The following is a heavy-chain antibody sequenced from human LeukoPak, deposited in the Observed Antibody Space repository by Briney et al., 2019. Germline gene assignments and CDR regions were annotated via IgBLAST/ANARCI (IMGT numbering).Heavy chain of an antibody. CDR3: ARGAAAGQTYYYYYYYMDV. Sequence: SETLSLTCTVSGGSISTYYWSWIRQPAGKGLEWIGRIYTSGSTNYNPSLKSRVTISVDTSKNQFSLKLSSVTAADTAVYYCARGAAAGQTYYYYYYYMDVWGKGTTVTISS. J-gene: IGHJ6*03. CDR1: GGSISTYY. D-gene: IGHD6-13*01. V-gene: IGHV4-4*07. CDR2: IYTSGST.